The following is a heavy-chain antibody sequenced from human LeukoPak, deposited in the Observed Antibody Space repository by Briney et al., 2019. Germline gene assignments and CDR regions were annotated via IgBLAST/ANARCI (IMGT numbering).Heavy chain of an antibody. CDR3: AKDMLRSKLGRIYYFDY. CDR1: GFTFSSYA. D-gene: IGHD7-27*01. J-gene: IGHJ4*02. Sequence: PGGSLRLSCAASGFTFSSYAMHWVRQAPGKGLEWVAVISYDGSNKYYADSVKGRFTISRDNSKNTLYLQMNSLRAEDTAVYYCAKDMLRSKLGRIYYFDYWGQGTLVTVSS. CDR2: ISYDGSNK. V-gene: IGHV3-30-3*01.